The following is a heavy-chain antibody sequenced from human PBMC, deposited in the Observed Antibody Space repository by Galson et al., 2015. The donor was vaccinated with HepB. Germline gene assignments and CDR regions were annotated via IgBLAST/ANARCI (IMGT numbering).Heavy chain of an antibody. Sequence: SLRLSCAASGFTFSSYGMHWVRQAPGKGLEWVAVIWYDGSNKYYADSVKGRFTISRDNSKNTLYLQMNSLRAEDTAVYYCARERGGEMATIDRYFDYWGQGTLVTVSS. D-gene: IGHD5-24*01. V-gene: IGHV3-33*08. CDR3: ARERGGEMATIDRYFDY. J-gene: IGHJ4*02. CDR2: IWYDGSNK. CDR1: GFTFSSYG.